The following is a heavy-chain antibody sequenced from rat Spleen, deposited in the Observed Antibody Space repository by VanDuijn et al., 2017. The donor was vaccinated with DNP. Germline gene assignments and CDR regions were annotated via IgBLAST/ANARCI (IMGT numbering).Heavy chain of an antibody. CDR2: ISPRGSRT. V-gene: IGHV5S23*01. CDR3: ARPDY. Sequence: EVQLVESGGGLIQPGRSLKLSCAASGFTFSDYAMAWVRQAPTKGLEWVAAISPRGSRTYYPDSMKGRFTISRDNAKSTLYLQMDSLRSEDTASYFCARPDYWGQGVMVTVSS. CDR1: GFTFSDYA. J-gene: IGHJ2*01.